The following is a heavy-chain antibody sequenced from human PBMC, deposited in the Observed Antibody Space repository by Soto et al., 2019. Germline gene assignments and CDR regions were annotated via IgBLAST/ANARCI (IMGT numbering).Heavy chain of an antibody. CDR2: MNPNSGNT. V-gene: IGHV1-8*01. J-gene: IGHJ3*02. CDR1: GYAFTSYD. CDR3: ARGSIAARHDAFDI. Sequence: QVQLVQSGAEVKKPGASVKVSCKASGYAFTSYDINWVRQATGQGLEWMGWMNPNSGNTGYAQKFQGRVTMTRNTSISTAYMELSSLRSEDTAVYYCARGSIAARHDAFDIWGQGTMVTVSS. D-gene: IGHD6-6*01.